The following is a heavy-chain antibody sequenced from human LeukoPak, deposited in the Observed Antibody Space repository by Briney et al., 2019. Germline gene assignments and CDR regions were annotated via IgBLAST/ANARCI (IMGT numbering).Heavy chain of an antibody. D-gene: IGHD6-6*01. V-gene: IGHV3-74*01. J-gene: IGHJ4*02. Sequence: GGSLRLSCAASKFTFSSYWMHWVRHAPGKGLVWVSRINSDGSRTSYADSVKGRFTISRDNAKNTLHLQMNRLRAEDTAVYYCAAEEHSSSYGRPRPPDYWGQGTLVTVSS. CDR1: KFTFSSYW. CDR2: INSDGSRT. CDR3: AAEEHSSSYGRPRPPDY.